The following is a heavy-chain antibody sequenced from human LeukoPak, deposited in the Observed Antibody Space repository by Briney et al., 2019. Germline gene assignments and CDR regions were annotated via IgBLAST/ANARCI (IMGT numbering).Heavy chain of an antibody. CDR3: ARGSAYCGGDCYWGYYYYYMDV. CDR1: GGSFSGYS. D-gene: IGHD2-21*01. J-gene: IGHJ6*03. CDR2: INQSGST. Sequence: SETLSLTCAVYGGSFSGYSWSWIRQPPGKGLEWIGEINQSGSTNYNPSLKSRVTISVDTSKNQFSLKLSSVTAADTAVYYCARGSAYCGGDCYWGYYYYYMDVWGKGTTVTVSS. V-gene: IGHV4-34*01.